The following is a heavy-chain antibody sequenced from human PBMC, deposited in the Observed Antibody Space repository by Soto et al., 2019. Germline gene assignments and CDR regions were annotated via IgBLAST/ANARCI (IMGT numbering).Heavy chain of an antibody. D-gene: IGHD6-6*01. V-gene: IGHV3-15*01. Sequence: EVQLVESGGGLVKPGGSLRLSCAASGFTFSNAWMTWVRQAPGKGLEWVGRIKSKTDGGTIDYAAPVKGRFTVSRDDSETTLYLQMNSLKTEDTAVYYCTTDSGYRRSSLYFDYLGQGTQVTVSS. CDR1: GFTFSNAW. CDR3: TTDSGYRRSSLYFDY. CDR2: IKSKTDGGTI. J-gene: IGHJ4*02.